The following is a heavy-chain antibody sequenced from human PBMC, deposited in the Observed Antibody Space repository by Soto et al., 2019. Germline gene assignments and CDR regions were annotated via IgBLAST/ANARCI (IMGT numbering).Heavy chain of an antibody. V-gene: IGHV1-46*01. CDR2: INPSGGST. CDR3: ARVLQVVPATAEAFDY. Sequence: ASVKVSCKASGYTFTSYYMHWVRQAPGQGLERMGIINPSGGSTSYAQKFQGRVTMTRDTSTSTVYMELSSLRSEDTAVYYCARVLQVVPATAEAFDYWGQGTLVTVSS. D-gene: IGHD2-2*01. CDR1: GYTFTSYY. J-gene: IGHJ4*02.